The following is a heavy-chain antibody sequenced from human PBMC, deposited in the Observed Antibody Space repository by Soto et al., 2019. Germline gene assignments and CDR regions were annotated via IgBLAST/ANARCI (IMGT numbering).Heavy chain of an antibody. D-gene: IGHD5-12*01. CDR3: ETVSGYEDFDY. V-gene: IGHV1-24*01. CDR2: FDPEDGET. CDR1: GYTLTELS. J-gene: IGHJ4*02. Sequence: ASVKVSCKVSGYTLTELSMYWVRQAPGKGLEWMGGFDPEDGETIYAQKFQGRVTMTEDTSIDTAYMELSSLRSEDTAVYYCETVSGYEDFDYWGQGTLVTVSS.